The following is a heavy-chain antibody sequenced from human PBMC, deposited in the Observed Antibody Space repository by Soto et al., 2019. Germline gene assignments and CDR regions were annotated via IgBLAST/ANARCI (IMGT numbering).Heavy chain of an antibody. CDR1: GITFSDHY. CDR3: ARAPYYGSGTYYYYALDV. CDR2: ISGTAGTI. V-gene: IGHV3-11*01. J-gene: IGHJ6*02. D-gene: IGHD3-10*01. Sequence: QVQLVASGGGLVKPGGSLRLSCEASGITFSDHYMTWIRQAPGKGLEWISYISGTAGTIYYADSVKGRFTISRDNAKNSLCLQLTSLTAEDTAVYYCARAPYYGSGTYYYYALDVWGQGTRVTVSS.